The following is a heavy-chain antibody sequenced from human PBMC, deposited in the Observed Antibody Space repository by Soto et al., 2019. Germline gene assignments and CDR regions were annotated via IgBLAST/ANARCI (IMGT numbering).Heavy chain of an antibody. J-gene: IGHJ4*02. CDR3: AREHYYDSSGYWSYFDY. CDR2: ISAYNGNT. V-gene: IGHV1-18*01. D-gene: IGHD3-22*01. CDR1: GYTFTSYG. Sequence: WASVKVSCKASGYTFTSYGISWVRQAPGQGLEWMGWISAYNGNTNYAQKLQGRVTMTTDTSTSTAYMELRSLRSDDTAVYYCAREHYYDSSGYWSYFDYWGQGTLVTVSS.